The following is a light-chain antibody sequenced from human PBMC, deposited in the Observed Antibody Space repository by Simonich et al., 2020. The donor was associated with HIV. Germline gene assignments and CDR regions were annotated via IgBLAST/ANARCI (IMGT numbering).Light chain of an antibody. CDR3: QKYNSAPLT. CDR1: RGISNY. CDR2: AAS. J-gene: IGKJ4*01. Sequence: DIQMTQSPSSLSTSVGDRVTITCRASRGISNYLAWYQQKPGKVPKVLIFAASTLQTGDQSRFSGRGSGTDFTLAISSLQPEDVATYYCQKYNSAPLTFGGGTKVEI. V-gene: IGKV1-27*01.